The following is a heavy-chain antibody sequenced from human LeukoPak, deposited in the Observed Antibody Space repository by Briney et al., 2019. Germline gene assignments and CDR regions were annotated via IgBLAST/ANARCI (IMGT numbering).Heavy chain of an antibody. Sequence: AGGSLRLSCAASGFTFSSYSMNWVRQAPGKGLEWVSSISSSSSYIYYADSVKGRFTISRDNAKNSLYLQMNILRAEDTAVYYCARNYYSNYSYYYYMDVLGKGTTVTVSS. CDR1: GFTFSSYS. CDR3: ARNYYSNYSYYYYMDV. J-gene: IGHJ6*03. V-gene: IGHV3-21*01. D-gene: IGHD4-11*01. CDR2: ISSSSSYI.